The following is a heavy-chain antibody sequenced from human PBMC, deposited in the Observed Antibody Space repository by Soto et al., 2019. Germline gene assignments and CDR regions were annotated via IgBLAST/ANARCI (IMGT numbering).Heavy chain of an antibody. Sequence: ETLSLTCAVSGGSMRSRNWWSCARQPPGKGLEWIGEIYHSGSTNYNPSLKSRVTISVDKSKNQFSLKLSSVTAADTAVYYCARVNWGIGYGMDVWGQGTTVTASS. CDR2: IYHSGST. D-gene: IGHD3-16*01. V-gene: IGHV4-4*02. CDR1: GGSMRSRNW. J-gene: IGHJ6*02. CDR3: ARVNWGIGYGMDV.